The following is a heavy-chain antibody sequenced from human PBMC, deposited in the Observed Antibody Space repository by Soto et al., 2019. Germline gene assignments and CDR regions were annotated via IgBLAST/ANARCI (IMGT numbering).Heavy chain of an antibody. CDR1: GFKFRNYA. V-gene: IGHV3-33*01. D-gene: IGHD3-16*01. Sequence: QVQLVESGGGVVQPGKSLRLSCAASGFKFRNYAIHWVRQAPGKGLEWLAVIWFDGSKEYYADSVKGRFTISRDNSKNTVFLHMNSLTADDSGVFYCARAHSMMLQDRFDPWGPGTLVTVSS. CDR2: IWFDGSKE. CDR3: ARAHSMMLQDRFDP. J-gene: IGHJ5*02.